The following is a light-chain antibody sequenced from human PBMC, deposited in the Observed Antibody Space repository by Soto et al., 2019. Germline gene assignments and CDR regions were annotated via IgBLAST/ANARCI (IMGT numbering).Light chain of an antibody. Sequence: SVLTPSHGPLSLSPGERATLPCRASQSVKSSYLAWYQHKPGQAPRLLIYGTSSRATGIPDRFSGSGSGTDFTLTISRLEPEDFAVYYCQQYGSSITFGQGTRLEIK. CDR3: QQYGSSIT. J-gene: IGKJ5*01. CDR2: GTS. V-gene: IGKV3-20*01. CDR1: QSVKSSY.